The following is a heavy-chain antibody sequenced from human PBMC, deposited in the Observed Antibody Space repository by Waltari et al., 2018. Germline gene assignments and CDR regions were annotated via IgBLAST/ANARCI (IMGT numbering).Heavy chain of an antibody. J-gene: IGHJ3*02. Sequence: QVQLVQSGAEVKKPGASVKVSCKASGYTFTGYYMHWGRQAPGQGLEWMGWINPNSGGTNYAQKFQGRVTMTRDTSISTAYMELSRLRSDDTAVYYCASLGGLGGSSPDGAFDIWGQGTMVTVSS. D-gene: IGHD1-26*01. V-gene: IGHV1-2*02. CDR1: GYTFTGYY. CDR3: ASLGGLGGSSPDGAFDI. CDR2: INPNSGGT.